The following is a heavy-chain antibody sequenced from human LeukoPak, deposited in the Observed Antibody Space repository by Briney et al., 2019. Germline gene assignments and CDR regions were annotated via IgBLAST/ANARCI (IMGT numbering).Heavy chain of an antibody. D-gene: IGHD3-9*01. Sequence: GGSLRLSCAASGYTFSSYEMNWVRQAPGKGLEWVSYISSSGSTIYYADSVKGRFTISRDNAKNSLYLQMNSLRAEDTALYHCARVRNDILTGYYNRDYYYYYMDVWGKGTTVTISS. CDR1: GYTFSSYE. V-gene: IGHV3-48*03. CDR3: ARVRNDILTGYYNRDYYYYYMDV. J-gene: IGHJ6*03. CDR2: ISSSGSTI.